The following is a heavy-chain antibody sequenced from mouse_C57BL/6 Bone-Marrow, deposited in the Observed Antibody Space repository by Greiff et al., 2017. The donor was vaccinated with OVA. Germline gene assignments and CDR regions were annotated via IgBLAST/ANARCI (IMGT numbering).Heavy chain of an antibody. CDR1: GFTFSSYG. V-gene: IGHV5-6*02. CDR2: ISSGGSYT. CDR3: ARRDYYGEGFAY. J-gene: IGHJ3*01. Sequence: EVKLVESGGDLVKPGGSLKLSCAASGFTFSSYGMSWVRQTPDKRLEWVATISSGGSYTSYPDSVKGRFTISRDNAKNTLYLQMSSLKSEDTAMYYCARRDYYGEGFAYWGQGTLVTVSA. D-gene: IGHD1-2*01.